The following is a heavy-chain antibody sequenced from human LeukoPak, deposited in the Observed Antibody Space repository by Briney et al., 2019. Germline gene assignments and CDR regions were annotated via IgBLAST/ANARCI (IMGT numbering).Heavy chain of an antibody. CDR1: GFTFSSYW. V-gene: IGHV3-7*01. Sequence: GGSLRLSCAASGFTFSSYWMSWVRQAPGKGLEWVANIKQDGSEKYYVDSVKGRFTISRDNAKNSLYLQMNSLRAEDTAVYYCARDGRYSTVLFDYWGQGTLVTVSS. CDR3: ARDGRYSTVLFDY. J-gene: IGHJ4*02. CDR2: IKQDGSEK. D-gene: IGHD1-14*01.